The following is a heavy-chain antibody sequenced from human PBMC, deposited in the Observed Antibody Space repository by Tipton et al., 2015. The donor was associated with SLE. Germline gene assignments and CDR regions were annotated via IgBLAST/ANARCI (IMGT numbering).Heavy chain of an antibody. CDR3: AKETSPRGGFDY. D-gene: IGHD3-10*01. V-gene: IGHV4-59*08. CDR2: ISYSGTT. Sequence: TLSLTCTVSGGSISSYYWSWIRQPPGKGLEWIGHISYSGTTNYNPSLKSRVTISVDTSKMQFSLKLSSVTAADTAVYYCAKETSPRGGFDYWGQGTLVTVSA. J-gene: IGHJ4*02. CDR1: GGSISSYY.